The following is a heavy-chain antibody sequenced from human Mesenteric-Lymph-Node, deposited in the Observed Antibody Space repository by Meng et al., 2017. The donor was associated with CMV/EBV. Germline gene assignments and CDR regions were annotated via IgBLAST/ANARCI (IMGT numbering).Heavy chain of an antibody. CDR2: INHSGST. D-gene: IGHD1-14*01. CDR1: GGSFSAYY. Sequence: QVQLQQWGAGLLKPSETLSLTCAVYGGSFSAYYWCWIRKPPGKGLEWIGEINHSGSTNYNPSLKSRITISVDTSKNQFSLKLTSVTAADTAVYFCASLAPLNNTKDKIPSGYWGQGTLVTVSS. J-gene: IGHJ4*02. CDR3: ASLAPLNNTKDKIPSGY. V-gene: IGHV4-34*01.